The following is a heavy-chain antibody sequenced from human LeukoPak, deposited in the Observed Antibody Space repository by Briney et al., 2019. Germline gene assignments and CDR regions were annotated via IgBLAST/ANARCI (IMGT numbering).Heavy chain of an antibody. J-gene: IGHJ4*02. D-gene: IGHD3-10*01. CDR2: IYTSGST. CDR3: ARLGGFGARPYDY. V-gene: IGHV4-61*02. CDR1: GGSISSGSYY. Sequence: SETLSLTCTVSGGSISSGSYYWSWIRQPAGKGLEWIGRIYTSGSTNYNPSLKSRVTISVDTSKNQFSLKLSSVTAADTAVYYCARLGGFGARPYDYWGQGTLVTVSS.